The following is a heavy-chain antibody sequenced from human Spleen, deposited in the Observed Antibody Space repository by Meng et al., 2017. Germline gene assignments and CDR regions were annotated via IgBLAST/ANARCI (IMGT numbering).Heavy chain of an antibody. V-gene: IGHV4-34*01. Sequence: SETLSLTCAVYGGSFSGYYWSWIRQPPGKGLEWIGEIYHGGDTNYNPSLKSRVTIAIDRSKNQFSLKLSSVTAADTAVYYCASWIYSCGWQWGQGTLVTVSS. CDR1: GGSFSGYY. CDR3: ASWIYSCGWQ. D-gene: IGHD6-19*01. J-gene: IGHJ4*02. CDR2: IYHGGDT.